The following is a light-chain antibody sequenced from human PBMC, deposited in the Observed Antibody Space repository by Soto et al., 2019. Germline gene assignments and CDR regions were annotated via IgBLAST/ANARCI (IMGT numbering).Light chain of an antibody. CDR1: QSVSSSY. Sequence: EIVLTQSPGTLSLSPGERATLSCRASQSVSSSYLAWYQQRPGQAPRLLIYVASNRATGTPDRCSGSGSGKDFTLTIGRLGPEDFGVYYCQQYGSSLMTLGQGTGLDIK. CDR2: VAS. V-gene: IGKV3-20*01. CDR3: QQYGSSLMT. J-gene: IGKJ5*01.